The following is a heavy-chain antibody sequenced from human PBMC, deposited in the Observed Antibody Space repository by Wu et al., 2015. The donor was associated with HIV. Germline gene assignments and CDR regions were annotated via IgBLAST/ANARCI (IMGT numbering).Heavy chain of an antibody. D-gene: IGHD6-19*01. Sequence: QVQLVQSGAEVKKPGASVKVSCKASGYTFTSYDINWVRQATGQGLEWMGGIIPIFGTANYAQKFQGRVTITADESTSTAYMELSSLRSEDTAVYYCAATGIAVAGTYYYYYYMDVWGKGTTVTVSS. CDR2: IIPIFGTA. J-gene: IGHJ6*03. V-gene: IGHV1-69*01. CDR1: GYTFTSYD. CDR3: AATGIAVAGTYYYYYYMDV.